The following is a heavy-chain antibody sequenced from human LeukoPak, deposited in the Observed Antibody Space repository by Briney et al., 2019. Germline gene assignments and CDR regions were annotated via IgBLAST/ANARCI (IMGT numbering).Heavy chain of an antibody. CDR1: GFTFSSYV. Sequence: GGSLRLSCAASGFTFSSYVMHWVRQAPGKGLEWVSLISGSGANTYYADSVKGRFTISRDNSKNTVYLQMNSLRAEDTAVYYCAKGSGYSNGDAIDYWGQGTLVTVSS. V-gene: IGHV3-23*01. CDR3: AKGSGYSNGDAIDY. J-gene: IGHJ4*02. D-gene: IGHD5-18*01. CDR2: ISGSGANT.